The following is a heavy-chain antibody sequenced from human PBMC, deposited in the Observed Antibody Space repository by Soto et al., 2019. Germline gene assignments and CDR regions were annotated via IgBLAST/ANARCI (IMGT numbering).Heavy chain of an antibody. J-gene: IGHJ5*01. V-gene: IGHV3-23*01. CDR1: GLTFSRHA. CDR2: ISESSSNT. Sequence: EVQLLESGGGLVQPGGSLRLSCAASGLTFSRHAMAWVRQAPGKGLEWLSSISESSSNTYYADSVKDRFTISKDNSKHMLYLQMHSLGDEDTAVYYCATNPNGCDSWGQGTLVAL. D-gene: IGHD6-19*01. CDR3: ATNPNGCDS.